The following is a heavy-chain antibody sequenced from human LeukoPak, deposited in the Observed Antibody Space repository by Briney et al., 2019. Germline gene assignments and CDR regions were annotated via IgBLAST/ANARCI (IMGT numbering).Heavy chain of an antibody. CDR2: IIPIFGTA. D-gene: IGHD2-15*01. CDR3: ARVTFSVGGGSFGGFDP. Sequence: GASVKVSCKASGGTFSSCAISWVRQAPGQGLEWMGRIIPIFGTANYAQKFQGRVTITTDESTSTAYMELSSLRSEDTAVYYCARVTFSVGGGSFGGFDPWGQGTLVTVSS. CDR1: GGTFSSCA. J-gene: IGHJ5*02. V-gene: IGHV1-69*05.